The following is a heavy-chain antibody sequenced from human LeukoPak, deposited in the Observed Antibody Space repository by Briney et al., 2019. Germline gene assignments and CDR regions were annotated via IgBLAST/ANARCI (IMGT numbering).Heavy chain of an antibody. CDR1: GGSISSYY. D-gene: IGHD2-2*01. Sequence: SETLSLTCTVSGGSISSYYWSWIRQPPGKGLEWIGYIYYSGSTNYNPSLKSRVTISVDTSKNQFSLKLSSVTAADTAVYYCAIFPSSSCTPCFSDFDYWGQGIPVTVSS. CDR3: AIFPSSSCTPCFSDFDY. CDR2: IYYSGST. J-gene: IGHJ4*02. V-gene: IGHV4-59*01.